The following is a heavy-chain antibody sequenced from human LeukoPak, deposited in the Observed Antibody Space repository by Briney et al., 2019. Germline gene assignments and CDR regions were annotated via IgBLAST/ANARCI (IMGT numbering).Heavy chain of an antibody. Sequence: PSETLSLTCAVYGGSSSGYYWSWIRQSPGKGLEWIGEINQSGSTNHNLPLKSRVTISVDTSKNQFSLKVSSVTAADTAVYYCARGYGSGFAYWGQGTLVTVSS. D-gene: IGHD3-10*01. J-gene: IGHJ4*02. CDR2: INQSGST. CDR3: ARGYGSGFAY. V-gene: IGHV4-34*01. CDR1: GGSSSGYY.